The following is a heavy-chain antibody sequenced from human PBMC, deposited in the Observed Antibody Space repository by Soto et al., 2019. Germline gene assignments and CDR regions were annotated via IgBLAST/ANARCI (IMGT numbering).Heavy chain of an antibody. D-gene: IGHD4-17*01. J-gene: IGHJ4*02. CDR3: AREIQGYGDYDY. CDR1: GYTFNSYD. V-gene: IGHV1-8*01. Sequence: GASLKVSCKASGYTFNSYDINWARQATGQGLEWMGWMNPNSGNTGYAQKFQGRVTMTRNTSISTAYMELSSLRSEDTAVYYCAREIQGYGDYDYWGQGTLVTVSS. CDR2: MNPNSGNT.